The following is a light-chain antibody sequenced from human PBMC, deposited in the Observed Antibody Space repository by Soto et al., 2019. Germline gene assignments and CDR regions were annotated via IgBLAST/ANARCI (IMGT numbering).Light chain of an antibody. Sequence: QSVLTQSPSAAASLGASVKLTCTLISGHSSYAIAWHQKQPGKGPRYLMDLNNDGSHTKGDGIPDRFSGSSSGADRYLSISSLQSEDEADYYCQTWGTGFQFFGGGTKLTVL. V-gene: IGLV4-69*01. CDR1: SGHSSYA. CDR3: QTWGTGFQF. CDR2: LNNDGSH. J-gene: IGLJ2*01.